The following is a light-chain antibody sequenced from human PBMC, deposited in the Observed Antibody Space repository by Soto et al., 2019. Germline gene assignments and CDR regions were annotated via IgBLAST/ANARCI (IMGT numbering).Light chain of an antibody. CDR2: AAS. Sequence: DIQMTQSPSSLSASVGDRVTITCRASQGFRDDLGWYQQKPGKAPKRLIYAASSLQSGVPSRFSGSGSETKFTLTNSSLQPVYFATYYCLQYKSYPSTFGQGTKVDI. CDR3: LQYKSYPST. V-gene: IGKV1-17*01. CDR1: QGFRDD. J-gene: IGKJ1*01.